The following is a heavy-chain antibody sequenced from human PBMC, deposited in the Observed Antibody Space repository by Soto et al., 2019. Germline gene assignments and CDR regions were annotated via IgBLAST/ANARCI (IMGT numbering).Heavy chain of an antibody. Sequence: QVQLQESGPGLVKPSETLSLTCTVSGGSISSYYWSWIRQPPGKGLEWIGYIYYSGSTNYNPSLKSRVTISVETSKNQFSLKLRSVDAADTAVYYCASSYRSGWFDAFDIRGQGTMVTVST. CDR2: IYYSGST. V-gene: IGHV4-59*01. CDR3: ASSYRSGWFDAFDI. J-gene: IGHJ3*02. D-gene: IGHD6-25*01. CDR1: GGSISSYY.